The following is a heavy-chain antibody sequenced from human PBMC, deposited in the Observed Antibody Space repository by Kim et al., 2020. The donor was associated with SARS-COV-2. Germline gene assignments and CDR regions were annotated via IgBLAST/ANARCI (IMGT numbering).Heavy chain of an antibody. Sequence: GGSLRLSCAASGFTFNSYAMSWVRQAPGKGLEWVSAIGSSGGTTYYADSVKGRFTISRDNSRNTLYLQMNSLRAEDTAVYYCARGGGGFDPWGQGTLVTVSS. CDR2: IGSSGGTT. J-gene: IGHJ5*02. CDR1: GFTFNSYA. D-gene: IGHD3-16*01. V-gene: IGHV3-23*01. CDR3: ARGGGGFDP.